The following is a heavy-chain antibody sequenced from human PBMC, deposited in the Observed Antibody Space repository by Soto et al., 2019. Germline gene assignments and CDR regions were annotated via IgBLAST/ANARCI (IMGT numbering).Heavy chain of an antibody. CDR2: IIPIFGTA. CDR3: ARGWGYDNTDYYYAY. V-gene: IGHV1-69*01. J-gene: IGHJ4*02. D-gene: IGHD3-22*01. CDR1: GGSFNRHT. Sequence: QVQLVQSWAEVRKPGSSVRVSCKASGGSFNRHTISWVRQAPGQGLEWMGGIIPIFGTANHAQKFQGRVTIIADESTSTVYMELSSLRSDDTAIYYCARGWGYDNTDYYYAYWGQGTLVIVSS.